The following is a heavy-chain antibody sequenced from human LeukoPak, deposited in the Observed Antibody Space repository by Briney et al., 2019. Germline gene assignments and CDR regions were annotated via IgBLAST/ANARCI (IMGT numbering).Heavy chain of an antibody. V-gene: IGHV3-30*03. Sequence: GGSLRLSCVVSGFTFSNYGMHWVRQAPGKGLEWVAVISHDGSNKYYADSVKGRFTISRDNSKNTLHLQMDSLRGEDTAVYYCARDLSGVTGYTYGRGIDYWGQGTLVTVSS. CDR2: ISHDGSNK. CDR3: ARDLSGVTGYTYGRGIDY. CDR1: GFTFSNYG. D-gene: IGHD5-18*01. J-gene: IGHJ4*02.